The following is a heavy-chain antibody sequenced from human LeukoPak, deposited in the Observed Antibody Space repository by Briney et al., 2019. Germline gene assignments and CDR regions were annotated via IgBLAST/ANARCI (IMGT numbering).Heavy chain of an antibody. D-gene: IGHD3-22*01. J-gene: IGHJ4*02. CDR1: GYTFTSYY. V-gene: IGHV1-46*03. Sequence: ASVKVSCKASGYTFTSYYMHWVRQAPGQGLEWMGIINPSGGSTSYAQKFQGRVTMTRDTSTSTVYMELSSLRSEDTAVYYCARDSPYYDSSGHYFDYWGQGTLVTVSS. CDR2: INPSGGST. CDR3: ARDSPYYDSSGHYFDY.